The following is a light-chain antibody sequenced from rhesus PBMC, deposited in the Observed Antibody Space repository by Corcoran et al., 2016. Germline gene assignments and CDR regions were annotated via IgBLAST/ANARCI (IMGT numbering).Light chain of an antibody. CDR2: KAS. J-gene: IGKJ1*01. V-gene: IGKV1-22*01. CDR3: LQYKTSPPT. Sequence: DIQMTQSPSSLSASVGDTVTITCRASQSISNWLDWYQQKPGKAPKLLIYKASSLQSGVPSRFSGSGSGTDFTLTISSLQPEDFATYYCLQYKTSPPTFGQGTKVEIK. CDR1: QSISNW.